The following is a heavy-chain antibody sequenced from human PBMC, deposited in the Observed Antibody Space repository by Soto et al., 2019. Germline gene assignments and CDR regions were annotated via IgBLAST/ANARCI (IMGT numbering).Heavy chain of an antibody. CDR2: IDYSGRT. D-gene: IGHD6-19*01. Sequence: QVQLQESGPGLVKPSETLSLTCTVSGGSISSYFWSWIRQPPGKGLEWIGYIDYSGRTNYNPSLKSRVSISVDTSKNQFSLMLNSVTAADTAMYYCSRDGASSSCHGMDVWGQGTTVTVSS. CDR1: GGSISSYF. V-gene: IGHV4-59*01. J-gene: IGHJ6*02. CDR3: SRDGASSSCHGMDV.